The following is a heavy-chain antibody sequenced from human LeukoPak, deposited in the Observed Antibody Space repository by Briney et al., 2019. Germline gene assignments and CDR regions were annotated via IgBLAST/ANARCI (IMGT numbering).Heavy chain of an antibody. CDR3: DSARGY. V-gene: IGHV4-34*01. J-gene: IGHJ4*02. CDR2: INHSGST. D-gene: IGHD2/OR15-2a*01. CDR1: GGSFSGYY. Sequence: PSETLSLTCAVYGGSFSGYYWSWIRQPPGKGLEWIGEINHSGSTYYNPSLKSRVTISVDTSKNQFSLKLSSVTAADTAVYYCDSARGYWGQGTLVTVSS.